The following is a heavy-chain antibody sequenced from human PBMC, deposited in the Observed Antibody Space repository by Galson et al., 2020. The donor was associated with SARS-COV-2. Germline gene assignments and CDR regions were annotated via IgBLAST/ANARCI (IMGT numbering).Heavy chain of an antibody. CDR2: ITHSGST. J-gene: IGHJ5*02. V-gene: IGHV4-34*01. Sequence: SQASETLSLTCAVYGGSFSDYYWSWIRQSPGRGLEWIGEITHSGSTSYNPSLKSRVTISVDTSKNQFSLKMRSVTAADTAVYYCARGTRDITMIVVVMTSVSCYLDPWGQGALVTVSS. CDR3: ARGTRDITMIVVVMTSVSCYLDP. CDR1: GGSFSDYY. D-gene: IGHD3-22*01.